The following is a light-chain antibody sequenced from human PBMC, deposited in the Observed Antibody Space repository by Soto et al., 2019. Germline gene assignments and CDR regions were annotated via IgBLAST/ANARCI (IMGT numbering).Light chain of an antibody. CDR1: QSFSNAY. J-gene: IGKJ2*01. V-gene: IGKV3-20*01. Sequence: EIVLTQSPGTLSLSPGERATLSCRPSQSFSNAYLTWNRQNPGQAPRLLSYGASGRAAGIPDRFSGSGYGTDFTLTISRLEPEDFAVYYCQQYGNSPPVYTFGQGTKLEIK. CDR3: QQYGNSPPVYT. CDR2: GAS.